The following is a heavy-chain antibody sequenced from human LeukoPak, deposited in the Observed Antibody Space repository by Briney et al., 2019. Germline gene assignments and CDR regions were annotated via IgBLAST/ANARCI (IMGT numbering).Heavy chain of an antibody. J-gene: IGHJ6*03. CDR3: ARDPYSGNYGNDYYYYMDV. CDR2: ITSSGTYI. CDR1: GFTFSNYN. V-gene: IGHV3-21*01. D-gene: IGHD1-26*01. Sequence: GGSLRLSCAASGFTFSNYNMNWVRQAPGKAMDWVSSITSSGTYIFYADSVKGRFTISSDNAKNSLYLQMDSLGPEDTAVYYCARDPYSGNYGNDYYYYMDVWGKGTTVTISS.